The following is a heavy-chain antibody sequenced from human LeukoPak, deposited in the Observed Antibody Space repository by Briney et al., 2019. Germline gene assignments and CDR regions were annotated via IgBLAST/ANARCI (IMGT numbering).Heavy chain of an antibody. J-gene: IGHJ4*02. CDR2: IWYDGSNK. CDR1: GFRFSDYG. Sequence: GGSLRLSCAASGFRFSDYGMHWVRQAPGKGLERVAVIWYDGSNKYYEDSVKGRFTISRDNSKNTLYLQMNSLTVDDTAVYYCVRDDANYFDSSGYFLPEHWGQGTLVTVSS. D-gene: IGHD3-22*01. V-gene: IGHV3-33*01. CDR3: VRDDANYFDSSGYFLPEH.